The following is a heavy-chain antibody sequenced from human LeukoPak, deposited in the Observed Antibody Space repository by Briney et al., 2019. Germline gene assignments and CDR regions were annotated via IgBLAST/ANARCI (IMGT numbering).Heavy chain of an antibody. CDR3: AELGITMIGGV. CDR1: GFTVSSNY. V-gene: IGHV3-66*01. Sequence: PGGSLRLSCAASGFTVSSNYMTWVRQAPGKGLEWVSVMYTLGNTYYADSVKGRLTISRDNAKNSLYLQMNSLRAEDTAVYYCAELGITMIGGVWGKGTTVTISS. D-gene: IGHD3-10*02. J-gene: IGHJ6*04. CDR2: MYTLGNT.